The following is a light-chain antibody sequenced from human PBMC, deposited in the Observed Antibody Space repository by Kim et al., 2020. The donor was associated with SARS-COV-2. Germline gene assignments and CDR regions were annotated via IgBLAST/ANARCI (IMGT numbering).Light chain of an antibody. V-gene: IGLV3-1*01. Sequence: SYELTQPPSVSVSPGQTASITCSGDKLGDKYACWYQQKPGQSPVLVIYQDSKRPSGIPERFSGSNSGNTATLTISGTQAMDEADYYCQAWDRSIVVFGGGTQLTVL. CDR2: QDS. J-gene: IGLJ2*01. CDR3: QAWDRSIVV. CDR1: KLGDKY.